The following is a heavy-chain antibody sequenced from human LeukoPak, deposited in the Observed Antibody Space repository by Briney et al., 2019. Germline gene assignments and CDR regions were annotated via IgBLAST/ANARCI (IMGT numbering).Heavy chain of an antibody. Sequence: GGSLRLSCAASGFTFSSHSMNWVREAPGKGLEWVSSISSSSSYIYYADSVKGRFTISRDNAKNSLYLQMNSLRAEDTAVYYCARDRDAYCSGGSCSVFDYWGQGTLVTVSS. D-gene: IGHD2-15*01. CDR3: ARDRDAYCSGGSCSVFDY. J-gene: IGHJ4*02. CDR1: GFTFSSHS. CDR2: ISSSSSYI. V-gene: IGHV3-21*01.